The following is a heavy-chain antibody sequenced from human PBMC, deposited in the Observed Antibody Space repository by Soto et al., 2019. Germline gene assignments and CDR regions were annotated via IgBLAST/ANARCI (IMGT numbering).Heavy chain of an antibody. CDR3: ANQVTAGTALYDY. V-gene: IGHV3-23*01. Sequence: EVQLLESGGDLVQPGGSLRLSCAASGFTFRNYAMGWARQAPGKGLEWVSVISETGDIPYYADSVKGRFTISRDNSKNTLYLQMNSLRAEDTAVSYCANQVTAGTALYDYGGQGSLVIVSS. J-gene: IGHJ4*02. CDR2: ISETGDIP. D-gene: IGHD6-13*01. CDR1: GFTFRNYA.